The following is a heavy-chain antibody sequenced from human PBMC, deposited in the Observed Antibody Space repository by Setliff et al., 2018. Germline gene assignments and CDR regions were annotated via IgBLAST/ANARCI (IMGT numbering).Heavy chain of an antibody. CDR2: TIPNSGDT. V-gene: IGHV1-2*02. D-gene: IGHD1-26*01. CDR3: VRSGKFGMRFWFDQ. J-gene: IGHJ5*02. CDR1: GATFSSYG. Sequence: ASVKVSCKASGATFSSYGISWVRQAPGQGLEWMGGTIPNSGDTHSAQKFQGRVTMTRDTSINTAYMELSSLTSDDTAFYYCVRSGKFGMRFWFDQWGLGTLVTVSS.